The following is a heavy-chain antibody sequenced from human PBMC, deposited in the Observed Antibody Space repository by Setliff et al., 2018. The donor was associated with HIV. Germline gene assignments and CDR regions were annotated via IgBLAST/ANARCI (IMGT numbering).Heavy chain of an antibody. CDR1: GGSFTDYS. CDR2: INHSGSA. D-gene: IGHD5-12*01. V-gene: IGHV4-34*01. Sequence: SETLSLTCVVYGGSFTDYSWHWIRQPPGKGLEWIGEINHSGSANYNPPLKSRVRKSLDTSKKHMSLNLTSLTAADTAVYYCARRGWNGYKAFDYWGQGTLVTVSS. CDR3: ARRGWNGYKAFDY. J-gene: IGHJ4*02.